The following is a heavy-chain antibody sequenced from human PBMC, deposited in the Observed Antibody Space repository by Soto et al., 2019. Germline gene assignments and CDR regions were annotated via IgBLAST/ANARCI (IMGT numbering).Heavy chain of an antibody. CDR1: GGSFSGYY. J-gene: IGHJ4*02. Sequence: SETLSLTCAVYGGSFSGYYWSWIRQPPGKGLEWIGEINHSGSTNYNPSLKSRVTISVDTSKNQFSLKLSSVTAADTAVYYCARGRWIQGYFDYWGQGTLVTVSS. CDR3: ARGRWIQGYFDY. D-gene: IGHD5-18*01. V-gene: IGHV4-34*01. CDR2: INHSGST.